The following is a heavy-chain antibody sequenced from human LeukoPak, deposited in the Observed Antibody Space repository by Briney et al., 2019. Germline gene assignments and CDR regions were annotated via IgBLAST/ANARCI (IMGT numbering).Heavy chain of an antibody. CDR1: GFTFRSSW. D-gene: IGHD1-14*01. CDR2: INSDGTLT. J-gene: IGHJ4*02. V-gene: IGHV3-74*01. CDR3: ARDIGTD. Sequence: GSLRLSCAASGFTFRSSWMHWVRQVPEKGLVWVSRINSDGTLTTNADSVKGRFTISRDNAKNMLYLQMNSLRAEDTAVYYCARDIGTDWGQGTLVTVSS.